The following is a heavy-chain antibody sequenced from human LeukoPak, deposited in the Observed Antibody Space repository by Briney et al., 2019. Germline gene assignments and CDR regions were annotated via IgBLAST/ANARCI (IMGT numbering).Heavy chain of an antibody. J-gene: IGHJ4*02. CDR1: GFTLSTYS. CDR2: ISSSSSYI. V-gene: IGHV3-21*01. Sequence: GGSLRLSCAVSGFTLSTYSMNWVRQAPGKGLEWVSSISSSSSYIYYADSVKGRFTISRDNAKNSLYLQMNSLRAEDTAVYHCARGTSGSYHIDCWGQGTLVTVSS. D-gene: IGHD1-26*01. CDR3: ARGTSGSYHIDC.